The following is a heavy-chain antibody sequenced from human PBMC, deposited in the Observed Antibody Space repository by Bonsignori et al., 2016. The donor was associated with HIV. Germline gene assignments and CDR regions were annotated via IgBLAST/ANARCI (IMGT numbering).Heavy chain of an antibody. Sequence: GGSLRLSCAASGFTFSSYWMHWVRQAPGKGLVWVSRINSDGSSTSYADSVKGRFTISRDNAKNTLYLQMNSLRAEDTAVYYCARVYYDFWSGYYTGYYYYYTDVWGKGTTVTVSS. CDR3: ARVYYDFWSGYYTGYYYYYTDV. CDR1: GFTFSSYW. V-gene: IGHV3-74*01. J-gene: IGHJ6*03. CDR2: INSDGSST. D-gene: IGHD3-3*01.